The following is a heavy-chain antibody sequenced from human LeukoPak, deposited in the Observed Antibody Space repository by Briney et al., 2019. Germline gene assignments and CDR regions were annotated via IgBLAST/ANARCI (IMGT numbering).Heavy chain of an antibody. Sequence: GASVKVSCKASGGTFSSYAISWVRQAPGQGLEWMGGIIPIFGTANYAQKFQGRVTITADKSTSTAYMELSSLRSDDTAVYYCARETRYGSGLRGQSAFDYWGQGTLVTVSS. J-gene: IGHJ4*02. D-gene: IGHD3-10*01. CDR1: GGTFSSYA. CDR2: IIPIFGTA. V-gene: IGHV1-69*06. CDR3: ARETRYGSGLRGQSAFDY.